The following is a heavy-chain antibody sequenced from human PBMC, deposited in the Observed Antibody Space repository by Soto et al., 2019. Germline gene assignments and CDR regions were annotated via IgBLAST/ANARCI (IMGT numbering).Heavy chain of an antibody. V-gene: IGHV3-53*04. CDR2: IYSDGNT. Sequence: GGSLRLSCAASGFTVSSNYMSWVRQAPGKGLEWVSIIYSDGNTYSADSVKGRFTISRHNSKNTLYLQMNSLRAEDTAVYYCARARGLGELSPWGQGTLVTVSS. CDR3: ARARGLGELSP. CDR1: GFTVSSNY. D-gene: IGHD3-16*02. J-gene: IGHJ5*02.